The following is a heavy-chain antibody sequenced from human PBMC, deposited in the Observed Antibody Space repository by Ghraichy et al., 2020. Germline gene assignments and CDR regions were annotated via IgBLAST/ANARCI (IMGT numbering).Heavy chain of an antibody. V-gene: IGHV4-39*01. Sequence: SETLSLTCTVSGGSISSSSYYWGWIRQPPGKGLEWIGSIYYSGSTYYNPSLKSRVTISVDTSKNQFSLKLGSVTAADTAVYYCARHRSVVQGYYYMDVWGKGTTVTVSS. CDR1: GGSISSSSYY. CDR2: IYYSGST. CDR3: ARHRSVVQGYYYMDV. J-gene: IGHJ6*03. D-gene: IGHD3-10*01.